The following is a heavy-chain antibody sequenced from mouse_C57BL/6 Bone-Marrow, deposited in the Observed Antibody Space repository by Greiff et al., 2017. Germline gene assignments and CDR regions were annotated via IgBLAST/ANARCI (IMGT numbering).Heavy chain of an antibody. Sequence: VQLQQSGAELVRPGTSVKVSCKASGYAFTNYLIEWVKQRPGQGLEWIGVINPGSGGTNYNEKFKGKATLTADKSSSTAYMQLSSLTSEDSAVYFCARSHYYYGSSHWYFDVGGTGTTVTVSS. V-gene: IGHV1-54*01. J-gene: IGHJ1*03. CDR1: GYAFTNYL. CDR3: ARSHYYYGSSHWYFDV. CDR2: INPGSGGT. D-gene: IGHD1-1*01.